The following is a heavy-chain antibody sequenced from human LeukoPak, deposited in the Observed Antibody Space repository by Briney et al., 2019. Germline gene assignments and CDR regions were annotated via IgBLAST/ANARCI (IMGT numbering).Heavy chain of an antibody. J-gene: IGHJ4*02. CDR2: ISGSGYST. CDR1: GFTFSNYA. V-gene: IGHV3-23*01. CDR3: AKDTVEGSGD. Sequence: GGSLRLSCAASGFTFSNYAMTWVRQAPGKGLEWVSAISGSGYSTYYADSVKGRSTISRDSSKNTLYLQMNSLRVEDTAVYYCAKDTVEGSGDWGQGTLVTVSS. D-gene: IGHD1-26*01.